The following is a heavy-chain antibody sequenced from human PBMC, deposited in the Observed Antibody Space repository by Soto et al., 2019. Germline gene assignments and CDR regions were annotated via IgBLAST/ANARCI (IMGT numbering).Heavy chain of an antibody. J-gene: IGHJ6*02. CDR3: ARGEVFGVVPYYYYYYGMDV. D-gene: IGHD3-3*01. CDR2: ISAYNGNT. V-gene: IGHV1-18*01. CDR1: GYTFTSYG. Sequence: VASVKVSCKASGYTFTSYGISWVRQAPGQGLEWMGWISAYNGNTNYAQKLQGRVTMTTDTSTSTAYMELRSLRSDDTAVYYCARGEVFGVVPYYYYYYGMDVWGQGTTVTVSS.